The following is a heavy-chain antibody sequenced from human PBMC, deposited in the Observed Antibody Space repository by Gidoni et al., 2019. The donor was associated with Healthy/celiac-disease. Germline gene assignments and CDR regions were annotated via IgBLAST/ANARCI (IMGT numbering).Heavy chain of an antibody. Sequence: EVQLVESGGGLVQPGGSLRLSCAASGFHVSRNYMSWVRQAPGKGLGWVSVIYSGGSTYYADSGKGRFTISRDNSKNTLYLQMNSLRAEDTAVYYCARDRLGELGWVDPWGQGTLVTVSS. D-gene: IGHD3-10*01. CDR2: IYSGGST. CDR1: GFHVSRNY. J-gene: IGHJ5*02. CDR3: ARDRLGELGWVDP. V-gene: IGHV3-66*01.